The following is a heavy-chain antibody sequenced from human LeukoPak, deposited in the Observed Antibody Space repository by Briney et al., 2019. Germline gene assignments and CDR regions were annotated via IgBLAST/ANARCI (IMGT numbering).Heavy chain of an antibody. V-gene: IGHV4-59*01. CDR3: ARVRSVTYFDY. Sequence: SETLSLTCTVSGGSISSYYWSWIRQPPGKGLEWIGYTYYSGSTNYNPSLKSRVTISVDTSKNQFSLKLSSVTAADTAVYYCARVRSVTYFDYWGQGTLVTVSS. CDR2: TYYSGST. J-gene: IGHJ4*02. CDR1: GGSISSYY. D-gene: IGHD4-17*01.